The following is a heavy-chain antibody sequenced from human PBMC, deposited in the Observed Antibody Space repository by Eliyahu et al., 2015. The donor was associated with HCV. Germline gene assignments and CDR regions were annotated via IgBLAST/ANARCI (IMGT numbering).Heavy chain of an antibody. D-gene: IGHD2-8*01. CDR2: IYSTGRT. Sequence: QVHLQESAPGLVRPSEPLSLTXSVSXGXXSGYYWSWXXQPPGKGLXYIGHIYSTGRTDYNPSLKSRLTISVDTSENQLSLRLNFVTAADTAVYYCARWHCTSGDCNHLDHWGQGTLVTVSS. CDR1: XGXXSGYY. CDR3: ARWHCTSGDCNHLDH. J-gene: IGHJ4*02. V-gene: IGHV4-59*01.